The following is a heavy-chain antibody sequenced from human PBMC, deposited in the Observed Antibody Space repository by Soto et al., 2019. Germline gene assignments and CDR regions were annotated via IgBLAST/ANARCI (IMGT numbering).Heavy chain of an antibody. CDR2: IYYSGST. Sequence: QLQLQESGPGLVKPSETLSLTCTVSGGSISSSSYYWGWIRQPPGKGLEWIGSIYYSGSTYYNPSLNSRVTISVDTSKNQFSLKLSSVTAADTALYYCASAIVVVPAAMPAVVAAYFDYWGQGTLVTVSS. J-gene: IGHJ4*02. CDR3: ASAIVVVPAAMPAVVAAYFDY. V-gene: IGHV4-39*01. D-gene: IGHD2-2*01. CDR1: GGSISSSSYY.